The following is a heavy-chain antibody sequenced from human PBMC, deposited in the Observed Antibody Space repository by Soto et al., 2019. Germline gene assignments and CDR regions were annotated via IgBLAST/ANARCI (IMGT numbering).Heavy chain of an antibody. V-gene: IGHV4-30-4*01. Sequence: SETLSLTCTVSGGSISSGDYYWSWIRQPPGKGLEWIGYIYYSGSTYYNPSLKSRVTISVDTSKNQFSLKLSSVTAADTAMYYCAQRNDNWFDPWGQGTLVTVSS. CDR1: GGSISSGDYY. CDR3: AQRNDNWFDP. CDR2: IYYSGST. J-gene: IGHJ5*02. D-gene: IGHD1-1*01.